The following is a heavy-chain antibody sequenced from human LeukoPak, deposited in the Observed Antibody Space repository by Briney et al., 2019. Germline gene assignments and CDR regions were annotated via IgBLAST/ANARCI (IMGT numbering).Heavy chain of an antibody. D-gene: IGHD6-19*01. CDR1: GRSISSYY. CDR2: IYYTGTT. J-gene: IGHJ5*02. CDR3: ARADSSGWYFSGWFDP. Sequence: SATLSLTCTVSGRSISSYYWSWIRQPAGNGLGWHGSIYYTGTTFDNPSLKSRVTISIDTSKNQFSLNLTSLTAADTAVYYCARADSSGWYFSGWFDPWGQGTLVTVSS. V-gene: IGHV4-4*07.